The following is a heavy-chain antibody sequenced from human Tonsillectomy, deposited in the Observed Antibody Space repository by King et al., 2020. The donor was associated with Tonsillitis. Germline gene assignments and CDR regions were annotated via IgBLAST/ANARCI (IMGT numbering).Heavy chain of an antibody. CDR2: IRGRGGST. J-gene: IGHJ6*02. V-gene: IGHV3-23*04. CDR3: AKSSSSTSPRYYGMDV. D-gene: IGHD2-2*01. CDR1: EFTFSSYA. Sequence: VQLVESGGGLVQPGGSLRLSCAASEFTFSSYAMSWVRQAPGKGREWVAAIRGRGGSTYYADSVKGRFTISRDNPKNTLYLQMNSLRAEDTAVYYCAKSSSSTSPRYYGMDVWGQGTTVTVSS.